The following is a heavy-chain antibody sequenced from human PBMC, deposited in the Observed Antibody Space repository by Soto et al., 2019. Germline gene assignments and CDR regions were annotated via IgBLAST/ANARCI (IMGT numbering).Heavy chain of an antibody. CDR3: ARILTGTGGYYYYYMDV. CDR1: GFSLSNARMG. J-gene: IGHJ6*03. D-gene: IGHD1-20*01. Sequence: QVTLKESGPVLVKPTETLTLTCTVSGFSLSNARMGVSWIRQPPGKALEWLTHIFSNDEKSYSTSLKSRLTISKDTSKSQVVLTMTNMDPVDTATYYCARILTGTGGYYYYYMDVWGKGTTVTVSS. V-gene: IGHV2-26*01. CDR2: IFSNDEK.